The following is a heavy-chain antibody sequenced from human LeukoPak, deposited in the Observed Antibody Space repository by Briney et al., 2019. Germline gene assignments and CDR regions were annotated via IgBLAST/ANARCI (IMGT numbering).Heavy chain of an antibody. CDR3: ARGDTAMATALWYYYYGMDV. J-gene: IGHJ6*02. CDR1: GYTFTSYG. CDR2: ISAYNGNT. V-gene: IGHV1-18*01. Sequence: ASVKVSCKASGYTFTSYGISWVRQAPGQGLEWMGWISAYNGNTNYAQKLQGRVTMTTDTTTSTAYMELWSLRSDDTAVYYCARGDTAMATALWYYYYGMDVWGQGTTVTVSS. D-gene: IGHD5-18*01.